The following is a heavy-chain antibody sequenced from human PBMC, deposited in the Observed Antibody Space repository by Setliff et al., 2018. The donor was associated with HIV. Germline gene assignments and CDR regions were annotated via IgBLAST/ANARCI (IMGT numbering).Heavy chain of an antibody. CDR2: IHSSGTT. V-gene: IGHV4-39*01. CDR1: GGSFSSSTYS. CDR3: ARHKTHYDFYAFDV. Sequence: SETLSLTCTASGGSFSSSTYSWGWIRQPPGMGLEWIGSIHSSGTTDYNPSLKSRVAMSVDTSRSQFSLKLRSVTAADTAIYYCARHKTHYDFYAFDVWGQGTMVTVSS. D-gene: IGHD3-3*01. J-gene: IGHJ3*01.